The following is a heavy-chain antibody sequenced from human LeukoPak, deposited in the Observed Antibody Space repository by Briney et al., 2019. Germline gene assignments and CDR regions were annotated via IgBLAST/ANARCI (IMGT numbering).Heavy chain of an antibody. J-gene: IGHJ4*02. V-gene: IGHV4-38-2*02. CDR2: IYHSGST. Sequence: SETLSLTCTVSGYSISSGYYWGWIRQAPGKGLEWIASIYHSGSTYYNPSLKSRVTISVDTSKNQFSLKLSSMTAAVTAVYFCARDNRQQQLDFDYWGQGTLVTVSS. D-gene: IGHD6-13*01. CDR1: GYSISSGYY. CDR3: ARDNRQQQLDFDY.